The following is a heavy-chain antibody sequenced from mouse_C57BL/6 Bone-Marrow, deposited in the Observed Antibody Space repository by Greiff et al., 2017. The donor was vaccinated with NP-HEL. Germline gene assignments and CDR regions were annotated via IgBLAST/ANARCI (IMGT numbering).Heavy chain of an antibody. CDR3: ARDTVYGSSDYYAMDY. J-gene: IGHJ4*01. Sequence: EVQVVESGPGLVKPSQSLSLTCSVTGYSITSGYYWNWIRQFPGNKLEWMGYISYDGSNNYNPSLKNRISITRDTSKNQFFLKLNSVTTEDTATYYCARDTVYGSSDYYAMDYWGQGTSVTVSS. CDR2: ISYDGSN. CDR1: GYSITSGYY. V-gene: IGHV3-6*01. D-gene: IGHD1-1*01.